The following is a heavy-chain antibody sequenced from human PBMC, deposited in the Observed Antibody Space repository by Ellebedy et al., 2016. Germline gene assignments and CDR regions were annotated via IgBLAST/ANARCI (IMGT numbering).Heavy chain of an antibody. CDR3: ARYYYGMDV. CDR2: IRSRADSGTT. Sequence: GESLKISXTTSGFSFGFYAVSWFHQAPGKGLEWLGFIRSRADSGTTEYAASVKGRFSISRDDSRAVAYLQMNSLKTEDTAVYYCARYYYGMDVWGQGTTVTVSS. V-gene: IGHV3-49*03. CDR1: GFSFGFYA. J-gene: IGHJ6*02.